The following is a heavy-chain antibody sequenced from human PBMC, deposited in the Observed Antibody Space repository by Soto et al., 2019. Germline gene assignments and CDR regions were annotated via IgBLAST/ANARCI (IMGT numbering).Heavy chain of an antibody. J-gene: IGHJ4*02. D-gene: IGHD2-2*01. CDR2: INHSGST. CDR3: GAASTRGLDY. V-gene: IGHV4-34*01. CDR1: GGSFSGYY. Sequence: PSETLSLTCAVYGGSFSGYYWSWIRQPPGKGLEWIGEINHSGSTNYNPSLKSRVTISVDTSKNQFSLKLSSVTAADMAVYYCGAASTRGLDYWGQRTLGTVS.